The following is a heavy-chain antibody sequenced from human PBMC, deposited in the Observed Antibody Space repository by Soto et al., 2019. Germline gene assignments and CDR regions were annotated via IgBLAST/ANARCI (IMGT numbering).Heavy chain of an antibody. D-gene: IGHD3-22*01. CDR2: MFHSGRT. CDR1: GGSLSSSNDY. V-gene: IGHV4-39*01. CDR3: VRHHPFNYDSSGYFDS. Sequence: QLQLQESGPGLVKPSETLSLTCSVSGGSLSSSNDYWVWIRHPPGKGLEWLGSMFHSGRTYHNPSLKSRASISVDTSRHLFSLQLSSVTAADTALYFCVRHHPFNYDSSGYFDSWGQGILVTVSS. J-gene: IGHJ4*02.